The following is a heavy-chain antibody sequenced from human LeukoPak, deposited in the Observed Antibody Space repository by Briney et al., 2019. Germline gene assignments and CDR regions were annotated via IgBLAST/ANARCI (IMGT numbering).Heavy chain of an antibody. D-gene: IGHD5-18*01. Sequence: VXXSCKASGYTFTSYAMHWVRQAPGQRLEWMGWINAGNGNTKYSQKFQGRVTITRDTSASTAYMELSSLRSEDTAVYYCARSRGYSYGWYFDYWGQGTLVTVPS. CDR1: GYTFTSYA. CDR2: INAGNGNT. V-gene: IGHV1-3*01. CDR3: ARSRGYSYGWYFDY. J-gene: IGHJ4*02.